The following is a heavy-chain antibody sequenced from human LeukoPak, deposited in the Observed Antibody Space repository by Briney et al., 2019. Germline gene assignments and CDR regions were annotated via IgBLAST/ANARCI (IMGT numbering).Heavy chain of an antibody. CDR1: GYTFTSYD. Sequence: ASVKVSCKASGYTFTSYDINWVRQATGQGLEWMGWMNPNSGNTGYAQKFQGRVTTTRNTSISTAYMELSSLRSEDTAAYYCATDYYGSGSYSGYWGQGTLVTVSS. J-gene: IGHJ4*02. V-gene: IGHV1-8*01. CDR2: MNPNSGNT. CDR3: ATDYYGSGSYSGY. D-gene: IGHD3-10*01.